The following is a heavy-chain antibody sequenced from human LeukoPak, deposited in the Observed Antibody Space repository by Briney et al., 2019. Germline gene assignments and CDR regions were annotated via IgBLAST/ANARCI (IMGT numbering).Heavy chain of an antibody. CDR3: VRGHYVGSAY. CDR1: GITVSTNF. D-gene: IGHD3-10*02. Sequence: GGSLRLSCEASGITVSTNFMSWVRQAPGEGLEWVSVIHIGGNTYYADSVKGRFTISRDNSKNTLYLQMNSLRAEDTAVYYCVRGHYVGSAYWGQGTLVTVSS. J-gene: IGHJ4*02. V-gene: IGHV3-53*01. CDR2: IHIGGNT.